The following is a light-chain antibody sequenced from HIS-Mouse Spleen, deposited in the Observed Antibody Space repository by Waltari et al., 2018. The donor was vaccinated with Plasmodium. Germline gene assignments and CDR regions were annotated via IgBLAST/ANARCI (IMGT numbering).Light chain of an antibody. V-gene: IGLV3-10*01. CDR3: YSTASSRNPRV. J-gene: IGLJ3*02. Sequence: SYELKQPPSVSVSPGQTARITCSGDALPKQYAYWYQQKSGPAPVLVIYEDSKRPSGIPVGFSGVSPGIRSTMTISEVHIEDDADEYCYSTASSRNPRVFGGGTNLTVL. CDR1: ALPKQY. CDR2: EDS.